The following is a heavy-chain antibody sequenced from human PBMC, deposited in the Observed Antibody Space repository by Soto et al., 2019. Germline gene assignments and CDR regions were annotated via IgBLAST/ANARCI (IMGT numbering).Heavy chain of an antibody. CDR1: GYTFRYDD. CDR2: MNPNSGNT. J-gene: IGHJ4*02. V-gene: IGHV1-8*01. CDR3: ARVGAWALRNLDY. D-gene: IGHD3-16*01. Sequence: QVQLVQSGAEVKQPGASVKVSCKASGYTFRYDDIIWVRQATGQGLEWMGWMNPNSGNTGYAQKFQGRIIMTRNTSISTAYMEMNSLTSEDTAVYYCARVGAWALRNLDYWGQGTRVTVSS.